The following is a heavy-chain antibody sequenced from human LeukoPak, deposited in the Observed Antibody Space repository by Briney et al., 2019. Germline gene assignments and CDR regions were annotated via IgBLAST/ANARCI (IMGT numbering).Heavy chain of an antibody. CDR1: GFSLSTSGVG. CDR2: IYGNDDE. Sequence: SGPTLVEPTQTLTLTCTFSGFSLSTSGVGVAWIRQPPGKALEWLAIIYGNDDERYSPSLKSRLTVTKGTSKNQVFLTLTNLDPVDTATYYCAHDSPGVYGFDYWGQGTLVTVSS. CDR3: AHDSPGVYGFDY. V-gene: IGHV2-5*01. D-gene: IGHD1-14*01. J-gene: IGHJ4*02.